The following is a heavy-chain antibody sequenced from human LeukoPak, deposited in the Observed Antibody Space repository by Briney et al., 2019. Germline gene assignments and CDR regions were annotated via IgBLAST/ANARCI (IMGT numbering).Heavy chain of an antibody. CDR1: GFTFSSYA. V-gene: IGHV3-64*01. J-gene: IGHJ3*02. CDR3: ARDWVRRYSFDI. Sequence: GSLRLSCAASGFTFSSYAMHWVRQAPGKGLEYVSAISSNGSSTYYANSVKGRFTISRDNSKNTLYLQMGSLRAEDMAVYYCARDWVRRYSFDIWGQGTMVTVSS. D-gene: IGHD3-9*01. CDR2: ISSNGSST.